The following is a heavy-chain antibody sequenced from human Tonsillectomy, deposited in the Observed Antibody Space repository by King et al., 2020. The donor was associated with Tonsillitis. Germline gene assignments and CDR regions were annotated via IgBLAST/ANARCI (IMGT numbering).Heavy chain of an antibody. CDR1: GYSISSGYY. V-gene: IGHV4-38-2*02. D-gene: IGHD2-15*01. CDR3: ARGHCSGGSCYFY. J-gene: IGHJ4*02. CDR2: IYHSGST. Sequence: VQLQESGPGLVKHSETLSLTCTVSGYSISSGYYWGWIRQPPGKGLEWIGSIYHSGSTYYNPSLKSRVTISVDTSKNQYSLKLSSVTAADTAVYYCARGHCSGGSCYFYWGQGTLVTVSS.